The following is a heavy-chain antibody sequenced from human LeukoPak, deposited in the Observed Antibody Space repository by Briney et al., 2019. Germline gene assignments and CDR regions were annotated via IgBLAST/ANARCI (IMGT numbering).Heavy chain of an antibody. CDR2: MNIDGSEK. CDR3: AKTKAVAGRYYFDY. CDR1: GFTFSSYW. V-gene: IGHV3-7*03. J-gene: IGHJ4*02. D-gene: IGHD6-19*01. Sequence: PGGSLRLSCAASGFTFSSYWMGWVRQAPGKRLEWVANMNIDGSEKYYADSVKGRFTISRDNSKNTLYLQMNSLRAEDTAVYYCAKTKAVAGRYYFDYWGQGTLVTVSS.